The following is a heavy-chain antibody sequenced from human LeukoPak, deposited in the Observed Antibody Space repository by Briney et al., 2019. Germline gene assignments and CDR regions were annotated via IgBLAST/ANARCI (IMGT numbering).Heavy chain of an antibody. V-gene: IGHV1-18*04. CDR1: GYTFTSYG. J-gene: IGHJ4*02. Sequence: ASVKVSCKASGYTFTSYGISRVRQAPGQGLEWMGWISAYNGNTNYAQKLQGRVTMTTDTSTSTAYMELRSLRSDDTAVYYCARVGPYCSSTSCYRLFDCWGQGTLVTVSS. CDR3: ARVGPYCSSTSCYRLFDC. D-gene: IGHD2-2*01. CDR2: ISAYNGNT.